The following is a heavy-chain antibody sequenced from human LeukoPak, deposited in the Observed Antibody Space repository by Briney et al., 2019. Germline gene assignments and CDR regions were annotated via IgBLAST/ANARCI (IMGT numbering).Heavy chain of an antibody. CDR3: ARRSAYYDILTGYSPTWYYGMDV. J-gene: IGHJ6*02. V-gene: IGHV4-39*07. CDR1: GGSISSSSYY. D-gene: IGHD3-9*01. CDR2: IYYNGST. Sequence: SETLSLTCTVSGGSISSSSYYWGWIRQPPGKGLEWIGSIYYNGSTYYNPSLKSRVTISVDTSKNQFSLKLSSVTAADTAVYYCARRSAYYDILTGYSPTWYYGMDVWGQGTTVTVSS.